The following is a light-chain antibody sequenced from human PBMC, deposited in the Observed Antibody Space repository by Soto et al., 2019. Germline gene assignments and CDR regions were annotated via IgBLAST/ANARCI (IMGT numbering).Light chain of an antibody. CDR3: QQYNNWRT. Sequence: EIVLTQSPATLSASPGERATLSCRASQSVSSNLAWYQQKPGQAPRLLIYAASTRATGIPARFSGSGSGTEFTLTISSLQSEDFAVYYCQQYNNWRTFGQGTKV. CDR2: AAS. V-gene: IGKV3-15*01. J-gene: IGKJ1*01. CDR1: QSVSSN.